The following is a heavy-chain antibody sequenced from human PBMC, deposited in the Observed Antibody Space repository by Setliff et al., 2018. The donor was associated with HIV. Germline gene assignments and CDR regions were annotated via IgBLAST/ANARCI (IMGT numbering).Heavy chain of an antibody. V-gene: IGHV1-2*06. J-gene: IGHJ4*02. CDR3: ARDFTYDYDSSGPSCYSGGQFFDY. D-gene: IGHD3-22*01. CDR1: GYTFTGYY. Sequence: EASVKVSCKTSGYTFTGYYIHWVRQVPGQGLEWMGRINPNTGGTDYAQKFQGRVTMTGDTSISTAYMELSRLRSDDTAVYYCARDFTYDYDSSGPSCYSGGQFFDYWGQGTLVTVSS. CDR2: INPNTGGT.